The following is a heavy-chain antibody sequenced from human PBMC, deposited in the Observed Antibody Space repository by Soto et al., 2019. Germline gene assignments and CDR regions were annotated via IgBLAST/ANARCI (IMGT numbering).Heavy chain of an antibody. D-gene: IGHD2-2*01. CDR3: ARGLHQLPPGGY. Sequence: SETLSLTCAVYGGSFSGYHWSWIRQPPGKGLEWIGQINHSGGTNYNPSLKSRVTISIDTSKNQFSLKLSSVTAADTAVYYCARGLHQLPPGGYWGQGTLVTVSS. V-gene: IGHV4-34*01. J-gene: IGHJ4*02. CDR1: GGSFSGYH. CDR2: INHSGGT.